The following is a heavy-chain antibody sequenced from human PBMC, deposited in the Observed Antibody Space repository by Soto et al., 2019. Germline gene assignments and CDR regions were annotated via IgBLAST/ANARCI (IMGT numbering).Heavy chain of an antibody. Sequence: PGGSLRLSCAASGFTFSNAWMSWVCQAPGKGLEWVAYISSGGDTIHYADSVRGRFTVSRDNARNSLSLQMNTLRVEDTALYYCARDRAAGGYWGQGTLVTVSS. CDR1: GFTFSNAW. D-gene: IGHD6-13*01. CDR2: ISSGGDTI. CDR3: ARDRAAGGY. V-gene: IGHV3-11*04. J-gene: IGHJ4*02.